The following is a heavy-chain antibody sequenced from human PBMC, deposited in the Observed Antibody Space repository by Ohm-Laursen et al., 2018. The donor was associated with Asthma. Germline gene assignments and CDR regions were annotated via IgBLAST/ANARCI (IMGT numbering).Heavy chain of an antibody. J-gene: IGHJ4*02. CDR2: ISGSGGST. V-gene: IGHV3-23*01. CDR3: AKDLLAVAGTLIDY. Sequence: SLRLSCTASGFTFSSYAMSWVRQAPGKGLEWVSAISGSGGSTYYADSVKGRLTISRDNSKNTLYLQMNSLRAEDTAVYYCAKDLLAVAGTLIDYWGQGTLVTVSS. D-gene: IGHD6-19*01. CDR1: GFTFSSYA.